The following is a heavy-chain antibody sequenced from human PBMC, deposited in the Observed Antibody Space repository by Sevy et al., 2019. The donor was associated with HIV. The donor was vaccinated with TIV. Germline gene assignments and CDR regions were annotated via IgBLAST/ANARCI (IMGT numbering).Heavy chain of an antibody. J-gene: IGHJ3*02. CDR2: ISSSSSTI. V-gene: IGHV3-48*02. Sequence: GGSLRLSCAASGFTFSSYSMNWVRQAPGKGLEWVSYISSSSSTIYYEDTVKGRLTISRDNAKSSLYLQMNSLRDEDTAVYYCARDGRKGEMASIGDAFDIWGQGTMVTVSS. D-gene: IGHD6-25*01. CDR1: GFTFSSYS. CDR3: ARDGRKGEMASIGDAFDI.